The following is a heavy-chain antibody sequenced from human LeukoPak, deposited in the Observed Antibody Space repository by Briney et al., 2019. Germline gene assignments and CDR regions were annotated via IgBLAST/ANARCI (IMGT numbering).Heavy chain of an antibody. J-gene: IGHJ4*02. CDR3: ARRPNSNRFDY. CDR2: IYYSGST. V-gene: IGHV4-59*08. D-gene: IGHD4-11*01. Sequence: SETLSLTCTVSGGSISNYYWSWIRQPPGKGLEWIGYIYYSGSTNYNPSLKSRVSISVDTSKNQFSLKLSSVTAADTAVYYCARRPNSNRFDYWGQGTLVTVSS. CDR1: GGSISNYY.